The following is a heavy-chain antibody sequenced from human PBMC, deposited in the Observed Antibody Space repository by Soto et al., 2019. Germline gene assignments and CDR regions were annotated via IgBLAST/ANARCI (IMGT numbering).Heavy chain of an antibody. V-gene: IGHV4-31*03. Sequence: QVQLQESGPGLMKPSQTLSLTCTVSGGSISSGGYYWSWIRQHPGKGLEWIGYIYYSGSTYYNPSLKSRVTISVDTSKKQFSLKLSSVTAADTAVYYCARGGIAAAAPPDYWGQGTLVTVSS. D-gene: IGHD6-13*01. CDR2: IYYSGST. J-gene: IGHJ4*02. CDR1: GGSISSGGYY. CDR3: ARGGIAAAAPPDY.